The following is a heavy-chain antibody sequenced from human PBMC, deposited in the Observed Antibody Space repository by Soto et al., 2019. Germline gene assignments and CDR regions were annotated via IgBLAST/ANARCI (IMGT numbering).Heavy chain of an antibody. D-gene: IGHD6-19*01. Sequence: PGGSLRLSCAASGFTFSSYWMHWVRQAPGKGLVWVSRINSDGSSTSYADSVKGRFTISRDNAKNTLYLQMNSLRAEDTAVYYCASAQWLEPYFDYWGQGTLVTVSS. CDR1: GFTFSSYW. J-gene: IGHJ4*02. V-gene: IGHV3-74*01. CDR3: ASAQWLEPYFDY. CDR2: INSDGSST.